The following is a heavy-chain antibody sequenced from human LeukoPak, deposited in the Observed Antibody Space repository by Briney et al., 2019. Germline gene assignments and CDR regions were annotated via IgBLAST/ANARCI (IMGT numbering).Heavy chain of an antibody. CDR2: ITNSGNTI. Sequence: GGSLRLSCAASGFTFSTYHMNWVRQAPGKGLEWISYITNSGNTIYYAESVKGRFTVSRDNAKNSLYLQMNSLRADDTAVYYCARKAPGTGNYFFDYWGQGTLVTVSS. CDR1: GFTFSTYH. CDR3: ARKAPGTGNYFFDY. D-gene: IGHD3-10*01. J-gene: IGHJ4*02. V-gene: IGHV3-48*04.